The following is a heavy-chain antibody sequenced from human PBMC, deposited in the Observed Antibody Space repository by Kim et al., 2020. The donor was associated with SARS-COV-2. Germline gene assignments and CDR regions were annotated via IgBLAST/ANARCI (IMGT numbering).Heavy chain of an antibody. CDR1: GYTFTSYA. V-gene: IGHV7-4-1*02. J-gene: IGHJ6*03. Sequence: ASVKVSCKASGYTFTSYAMNWVRQAPGQGLEWMGWINTNTGNPTYAQGFTGRFVFPLDTSVTTAYLHISCLKAEDTAVYYCARELNPTIFGVLTNYYYYYIAYWGKGTTVTVSS. CDR2: INTNTGNP. D-gene: IGHD3-3*01. CDR3: ARELNPTIFGVLTNYYYYYIAY.